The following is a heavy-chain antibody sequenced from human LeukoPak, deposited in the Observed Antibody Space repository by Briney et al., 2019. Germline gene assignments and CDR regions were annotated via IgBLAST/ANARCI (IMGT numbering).Heavy chain of an antibody. V-gene: IGHV1-18*01. J-gene: IGHJ5*02. Sequence: APVRVSCKASGYTFRNYAITWERQAPGQGLEWVGRISIHEGNTNYAQRLHDRVTITAETSTNTAYMELSRLRSDDTAVYYCARTIGPWGQGTLVTVSS. CDR3: ARTIGP. CDR2: ISIHEGNT. CDR1: GYTFRNYA.